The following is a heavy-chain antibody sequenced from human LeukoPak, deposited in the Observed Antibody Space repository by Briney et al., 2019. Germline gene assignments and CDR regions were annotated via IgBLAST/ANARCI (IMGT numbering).Heavy chain of an antibody. J-gene: IGHJ4*02. V-gene: IGHV3-23*01. D-gene: IGHD1-1*01. CDR1: GFTFSSYA. Sequence: PGGSLRLSCAASGFTFSSYAMSWVRQAPGKGLEWVSAIRHDGGTTFYTDSVKGRFTFSRDNSKNTLYLQMNSLRAEDTAVYYCAINWNPDYWGQGTLVTVSS. CDR2: IRHDGGTT. CDR3: AINWNPDY.